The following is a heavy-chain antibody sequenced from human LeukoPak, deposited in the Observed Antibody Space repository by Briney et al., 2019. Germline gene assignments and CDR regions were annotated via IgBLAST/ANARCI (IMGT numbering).Heavy chain of an antibody. D-gene: IGHD2-21*02. V-gene: IGHV5-51*03. CDR1: GYSFTSYW. Sequence: KPGESLKISCKGSGYSFTSYWIGWVRQIPGKGLEWMGIIYPGDSDTRYSPSIQGQVTISADKSISPAYLQWNSLKASATAMYYCARLRGGDFSLQHWGQGTLVTVSS. J-gene: IGHJ1*01. CDR3: ARLRGGDFSLQH. CDR2: IYPGDSDT.